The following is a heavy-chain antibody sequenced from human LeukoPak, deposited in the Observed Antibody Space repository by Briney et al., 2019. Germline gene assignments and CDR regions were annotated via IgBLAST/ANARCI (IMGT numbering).Heavy chain of an antibody. CDR2: ISYDGSNK. V-gene: IGHV3-30*18. D-gene: IGHD2-2*01. CDR3: AKAYGYCTTTSCSHEEFDY. CDR1: GFTFSNYG. J-gene: IGHJ4*02. Sequence: GGSLRLSRAASGFTFSNYGMHWVRQAPGKGLEWLAVISYDGSNKYYADSVKGRFAISRDNSKNTLYLQMNSLRAEDTAVYYCAKAYGYCTTTSCSHEEFDYWGQGTLVTVSS.